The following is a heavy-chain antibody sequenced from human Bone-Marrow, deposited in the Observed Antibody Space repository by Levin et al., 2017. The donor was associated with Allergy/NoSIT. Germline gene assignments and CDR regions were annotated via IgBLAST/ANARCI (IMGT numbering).Heavy chain of an antibody. CDR2: IYNTET. D-gene: IGHD4-23*01. J-gene: IGHJ4*02. V-gene: IGHV4-4*07. CDR3: ARSPRGNSYFHY. Sequence: KASETLSLTCSVPGDSISQYYWSWIRQPAGKGLEWIGRIYNTETRYKPSLNSRITVSLDTSKNQFSLKLTSVTAADSAVYFCARSPRGNSYFHYWSQGTLVTVS. CDR1: GDSISQYY.